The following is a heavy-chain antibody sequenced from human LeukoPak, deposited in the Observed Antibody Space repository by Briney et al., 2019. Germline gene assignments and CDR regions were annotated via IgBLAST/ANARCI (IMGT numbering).Heavy chain of an antibody. CDR1: GFTFDDYA. D-gene: IGHD1-26*01. J-gene: IGHJ6*02. V-gene: IGHV3-9*01. CDR3: AKAVGSYYYYGMDV. CDR2: ISWNSGSI. Sequence: GGSLRLSCAASGFTFDDYAMHRVRQAPGKGLEWVSGISWNSGSIGYADSVKGRFTISRDNAKNSLYLQMNSLRAEDTALYYCAKAVGSYYYYGMDVWGQGTTVTVSS.